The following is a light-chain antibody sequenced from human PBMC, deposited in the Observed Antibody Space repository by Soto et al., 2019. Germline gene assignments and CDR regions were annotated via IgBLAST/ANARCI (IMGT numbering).Light chain of an antibody. CDR2: DVT. CDR3: SSYKSSSTPLV. Sequence: QSVLTQPASVSGSPGQSITISCTGTSSDVGGYNYVSWYQQHPGKAPKLMIYDVTNRPSGVSNRFSGSKSGNTASLTISGLQAEDEADYYCSSYKSSSTPLVFGGGTKLTVL. CDR1: SSDVGGYNY. J-gene: IGLJ3*02. V-gene: IGLV2-14*01.